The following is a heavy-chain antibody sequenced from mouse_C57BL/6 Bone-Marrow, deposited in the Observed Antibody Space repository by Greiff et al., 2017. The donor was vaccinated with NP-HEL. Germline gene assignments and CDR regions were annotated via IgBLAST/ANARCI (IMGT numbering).Heavy chain of an antibody. CDR2: INPNNGGT. Sequence: VQLQQSGPELVKPGASVKMSCKASGYTFTDYNMHWVKQSHGKSLEWIGYINPNNGGTSYNQKFKGKATLTVNKSSSTAYMELRSLTSEDSAVYYCARLGDYYGSSPFAYWGQGTLVTVSA. J-gene: IGHJ3*01. D-gene: IGHD1-1*01. CDR1: GYTFTDYN. CDR3: ARLGDYYGSSPFAY. V-gene: IGHV1-22*01.